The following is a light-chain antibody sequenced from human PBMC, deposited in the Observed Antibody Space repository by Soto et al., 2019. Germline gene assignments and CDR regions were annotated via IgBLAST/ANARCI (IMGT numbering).Light chain of an antibody. CDR2: KAS. CDR3: QQYNNYPYT. Sequence: DIPMTQSPSTLSASVGDRATITCRARQSISSRLAWYQQKPGQAPKLLIYKASSLESGVPSRFSGSGSGTEFTLTISSLQPDDFATYYCQQYNNYPYTFGQGTKLEIK. J-gene: IGKJ2*01. CDR1: QSISSR. V-gene: IGKV1-5*03.